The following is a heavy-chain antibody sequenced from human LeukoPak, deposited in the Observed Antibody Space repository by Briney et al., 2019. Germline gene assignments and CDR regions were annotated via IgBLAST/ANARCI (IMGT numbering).Heavy chain of an antibody. CDR2: IYYSGST. V-gene: IGHV4-31*03. CDR3: ARGLVGTTGEQNWFDP. D-gene: IGHD1-26*01. CDR1: GGSISSGDYY. J-gene: IGHJ5*02. Sequence: PSETLSLTCTVSGGSISSGDYYWSWIRQHPGKGLEWIGYIYYSGSTYYNPSLKSRVTISVDTSKNQFSLRLSSVTAADTAVYYCARGLVGTTGEQNWFDPWGQGTLVTVSS.